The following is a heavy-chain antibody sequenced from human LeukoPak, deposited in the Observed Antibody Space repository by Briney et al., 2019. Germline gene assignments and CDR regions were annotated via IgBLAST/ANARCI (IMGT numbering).Heavy chain of an antibody. Sequence: GGSLRLSCAASGFTFSHAWMSWVRQAPGKGLEWVGRVKSKVDGGTTDYAAPAKGRFTISRDDSKNTLYLQMNSLETEDTAAYYCITLSGFSSSLGAAFNIWGQGTMLTVSS. CDR2: VKSKVDGGTT. CDR3: ITLSGFSSSLGAAFNI. V-gene: IGHV3-15*01. J-gene: IGHJ3*02. CDR1: GFTFSHAW. D-gene: IGHD6-13*01.